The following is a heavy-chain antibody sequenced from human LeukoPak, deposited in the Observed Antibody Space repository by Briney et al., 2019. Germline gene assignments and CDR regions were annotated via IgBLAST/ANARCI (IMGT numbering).Heavy chain of an antibody. CDR2: INPNGNIT. J-gene: IGHJ4*02. Sequence: GGSPRLSRAPSRVASWNEVTHWVGQVRGKGRVWVARINPNGNITTYTDSVNGRFTISRDNAKNTLYLQMNSLSAEDTAVYYCARDFAGDRDYWGQGTLVTVSS. V-gene: IGHV3-74*01. D-gene: IGHD4-17*01. CDR3: ARDFAGDRDY. CDR1: RVASWNEV.